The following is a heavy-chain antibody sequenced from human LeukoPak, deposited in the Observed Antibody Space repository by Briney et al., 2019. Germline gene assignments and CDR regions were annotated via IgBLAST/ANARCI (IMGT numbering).Heavy chain of an antibody. D-gene: IGHD6-19*01. CDR1: GYTFTNYD. CDR3: ARALSGCILCFDY. J-gene: IGHJ4*02. V-gene: IGHV1-8*01. Sequence: ASVEVSCKASGYTFTNYDINWIRQATGQGPEWMGWMNPNNGNAGYAQKFQGRVTMTRDTSINTAYMELSSLTSDDTAVYYCARALSGCILCFDYWGQGTLVTVSS. CDR2: MNPNNGNA.